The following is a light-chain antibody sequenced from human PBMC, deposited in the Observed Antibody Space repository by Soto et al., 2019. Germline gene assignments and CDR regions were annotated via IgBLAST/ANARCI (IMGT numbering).Light chain of an antibody. V-gene: IGKV3D-20*02. CDR1: QSVSSSY. CDR2: GAS. J-gene: IGKJ1*01. Sequence: EIVLSQSAGTLSLSTGERATLSSRASQSVSSSYLAWYQQKPGQAPRLLIYGASSRATGIPDRFSGSGSGTDFTLTISSLEPEDFAVYYCQQRSNWPRTFGQGTNVDTK. CDR3: QQRSNWPRT.